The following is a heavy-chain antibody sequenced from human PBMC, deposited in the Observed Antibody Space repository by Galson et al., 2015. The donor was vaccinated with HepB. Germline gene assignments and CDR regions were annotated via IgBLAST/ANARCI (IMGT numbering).Heavy chain of an antibody. CDR1: GFVFSNAW. D-gene: IGHD5-24*01. V-gene: IGHV3-15*01. CDR3: ATGEDGHSH. Sequence: SLRLSCAASGFVFSNAWMNWVRQAPGKGPEWVGRIKNKAHGETRDYAAPVKGRFTVSRDDSKNTLYLQMNSVTTEDTAMYYCATGEDGHSHWGQGTLVTVSS. J-gene: IGHJ4*02. CDR2: IKNKAHGETR.